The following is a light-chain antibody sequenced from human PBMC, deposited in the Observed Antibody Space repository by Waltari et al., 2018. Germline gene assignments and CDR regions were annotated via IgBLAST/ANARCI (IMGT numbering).Light chain of an antibody. J-gene: IGKJ3*01. CDR1: QAISNY. Sequence: DIQMTQSPSSLSASIGDRVTITCRASQAISNYLAWYQQKPGKVPKLLIYAASTLQSGVPSRFSGSGSGTDFTFTISSLQPEDVATYYCQKYNSAPPFTFGPGTKVDIK. V-gene: IGKV1-27*01. CDR3: QKYNSAPPFT. CDR2: AAS.